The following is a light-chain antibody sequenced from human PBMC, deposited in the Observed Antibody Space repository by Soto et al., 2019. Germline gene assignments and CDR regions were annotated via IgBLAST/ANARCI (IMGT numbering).Light chain of an antibody. CDR3: SSYAGSRNLV. J-gene: IGLJ3*02. CDR1: SSDVGAYNF. V-gene: IGLV2-8*01. CDR2: ELT. Sequence: QSALTQPPSASGSPGQSVTISCTGTSSDVGAYNFVSWYQQHPGKAPKLMISELTKRPAGVPDRFSGSKSGNTASLPVSGLQAEAEADYYCSSYAGSRNLVFGGGTKLTGL.